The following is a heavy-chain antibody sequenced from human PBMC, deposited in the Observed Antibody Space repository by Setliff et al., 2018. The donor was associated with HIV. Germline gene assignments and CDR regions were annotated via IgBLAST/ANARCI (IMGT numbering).Heavy chain of an antibody. CDR1: GFSFRAYN. D-gene: IGHD3-16*01. J-gene: IGHJ4*02. V-gene: IGHV3-30*03. Sequence: GGSLRLSCSVSGFSFRAYNMHWVRQAPGKGLEWVALISYDGKSIQYADSVKGRFTVSRDNSRKTLYLQMSSLRTGDTAVYYCAREEPALLSVFALGHWGQGTLVTVSS. CDR2: ISYDGKSI. CDR3: AREEPALLSVFALGH.